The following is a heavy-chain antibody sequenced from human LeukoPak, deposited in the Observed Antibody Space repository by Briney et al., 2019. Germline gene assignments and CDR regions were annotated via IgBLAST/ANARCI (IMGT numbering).Heavy chain of an antibody. CDR1: GGSISSYY. Sequence: SETLSLTCTVSGGSISSYYWSWIRQPAGKGLEWIGRIYTSGSTNYNPSLKSRVTMSVDTSKNQFSLKLSSVTAADTAVYYCAREGHYDILTGYYSYDYWGQGTLVTVSS. J-gene: IGHJ4*02. D-gene: IGHD3-9*01. CDR3: AREGHYDILTGYYSYDY. CDR2: IYTSGST. V-gene: IGHV4-4*07.